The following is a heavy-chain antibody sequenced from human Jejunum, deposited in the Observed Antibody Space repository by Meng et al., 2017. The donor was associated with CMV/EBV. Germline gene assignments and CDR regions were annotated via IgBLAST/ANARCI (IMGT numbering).Heavy chain of an antibody. CDR2: AHNSGTT. V-gene: IGHV4-59*01. D-gene: IGHD4-11*01. Sequence: SGGSISAYYWSWIRPPPGKGLEWIGWAHNSGTTNYNPSLKSRVAVSVDTSKNHFSLTLASVTAADTGMYYCARGGASSKYFDSWGQGTLVTVSS. CDR1: GGSISAYY. J-gene: IGHJ4*02. CDR3: ARGGASSKYFDS.